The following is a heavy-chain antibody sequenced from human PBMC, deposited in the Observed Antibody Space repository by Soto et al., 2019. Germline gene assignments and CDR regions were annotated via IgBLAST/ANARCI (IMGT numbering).Heavy chain of an antibody. CDR1: GFTFSNAW. V-gene: IGHV3-15*01. Sequence: GGSLRLSCAASGFTFSNAWMSWVRQAPGKGLQWVGRIKSKTDGGTTDYAAPVKGRFTISRDDSKNTLYLQMNSLKTEDTAVYYCTTGLVGATRDSYYYYGMDVWGQGTTVTVS. J-gene: IGHJ6*02. CDR3: TTGLVGATRDSYYYYGMDV. CDR2: IKSKTDGGTT. D-gene: IGHD1-26*01.